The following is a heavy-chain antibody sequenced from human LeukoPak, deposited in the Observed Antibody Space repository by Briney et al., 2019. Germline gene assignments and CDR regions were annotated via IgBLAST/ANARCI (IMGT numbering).Heavy chain of an antibody. CDR3: AKDHDYSNHPTDY. Sequence: GGSLRLSCAASGFTLSSYAMSWVRQAPGKGLEWVSAISGSGGSTYYADSVKGRFTISRDNSKNTLYLQMNSLRAEDTAVYYCAKDHDYSNHPTDYWGQGTLVTVSS. J-gene: IGHJ4*02. V-gene: IGHV3-23*01. CDR1: GFTLSSYA. D-gene: IGHD4-11*01. CDR2: ISGSGGST.